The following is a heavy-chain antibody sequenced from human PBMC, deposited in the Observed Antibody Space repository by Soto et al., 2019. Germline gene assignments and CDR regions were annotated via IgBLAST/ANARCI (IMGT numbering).Heavy chain of an antibody. CDR1: GGSVSGYY. J-gene: IGHJ4*02. Sequence: SETLSLTCAVYGGSVSGYYWSWIRQPPGKGLEWIGEINHSGSTNYNPSLKSRVTISVDTSKNQFSLKLSPVTAADTAVYYCARGSGHWGQGTLVTVSS. D-gene: IGHD2-8*02. CDR2: INHSGST. V-gene: IGHV4-34*01. CDR3: ARGSGH.